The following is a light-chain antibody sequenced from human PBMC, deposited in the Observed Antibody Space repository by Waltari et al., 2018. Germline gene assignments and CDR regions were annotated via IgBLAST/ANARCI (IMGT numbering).Light chain of an antibody. Sequence: DIVMTQSPDSLAVSLGERAIINCKSSQSVLYSSNNKNYLAWYQQKPGQPPKLIIYVGSTRELGVPDRFSGSGSGTDFTLTINSLQAEDVAVYYCQQYVVIPWTFGQGTKVEVK. CDR1: QSVLYSSNNKNY. V-gene: IGKV4-1*01. J-gene: IGKJ1*01. CDR3: QQYVVIPWT. CDR2: VGS.